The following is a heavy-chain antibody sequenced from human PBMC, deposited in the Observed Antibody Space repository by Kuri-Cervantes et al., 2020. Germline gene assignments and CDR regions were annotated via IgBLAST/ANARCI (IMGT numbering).Heavy chain of an antibody. V-gene: IGHV3-9*01. CDR1: GFTFDDYA. J-gene: IGHJ6*02. CDR2: ISWNSGSI. Sequence: GGSLRLSCAASGFTFDDYAMHWVRQAPGKGLEWVSGISWNSGSIGYADSVKGRFTISRDNAKNSLYLQMNSLRDEDTAVYYCARRRNYYGSELYQNDYGMDVWGQGTTVTVSS. D-gene: IGHD3-10*01. CDR3: ARRRNYYGSELYQNDYGMDV.